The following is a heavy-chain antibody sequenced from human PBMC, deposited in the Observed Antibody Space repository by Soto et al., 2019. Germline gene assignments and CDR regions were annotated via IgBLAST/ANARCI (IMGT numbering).Heavy chain of an antibody. CDR3: ARHSDIVVVVAAIDY. J-gene: IGHJ4*02. CDR1: GGSISSSSYC. Sequence: SETLSLTCTVSGGSISSSSYCWGWIRQPPGKGLEWIGSIYYSGSTYYNPSLKSRVTISVDTSKNQFSLKLSSVTAADTAVYYCARHSDIVVVVAAIDYWGQGTLVTVSS. D-gene: IGHD2-15*01. CDR2: IYYSGST. V-gene: IGHV4-39*01.